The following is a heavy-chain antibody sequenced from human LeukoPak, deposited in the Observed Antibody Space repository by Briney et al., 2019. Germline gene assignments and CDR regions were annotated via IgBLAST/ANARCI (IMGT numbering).Heavy chain of an antibody. CDR1: GGSISSGGFY. Sequence: PSETLSLTCSVSGGSISSGGFYWSWIRQHPGKGLEWIGFIYYSGSTNYNPSLKSRVTISVDTSKNQFSLKLSSVTAADTAGYYCARRRYYDSSGYYFDYWGQGTLVTVSS. CDR3: ARRRYYDSSGYYFDY. J-gene: IGHJ4*02. V-gene: IGHV4-61*08. D-gene: IGHD3-22*01. CDR2: IYYSGST.